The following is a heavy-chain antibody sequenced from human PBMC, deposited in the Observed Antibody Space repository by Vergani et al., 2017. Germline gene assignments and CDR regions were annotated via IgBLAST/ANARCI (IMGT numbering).Heavy chain of an antibody. CDR1: GGSFSGYY. J-gene: IGHJ6*03. CDR3: ARTCYGDYNYYYYYMDV. V-gene: IGHV4-34*01. CDR2: ITHSGST. Sequence: QVQLQQWGAGLLKPSETLSLTCAVYGGSFSGYYWSWIRQPPGKGLEWIGEITHSGSTNYNPSLKSRVTISVDTSKNQFSLKLSSVTAADTAVYYCARTCYGDYNYYYYYMDVWGKGTTVTVSS. D-gene: IGHD4-17*01.